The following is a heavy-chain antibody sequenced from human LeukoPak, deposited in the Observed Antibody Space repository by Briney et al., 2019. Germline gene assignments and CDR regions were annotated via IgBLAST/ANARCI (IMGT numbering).Heavy chain of an antibody. CDR3: ARVALPNYYDSSGHFDY. CDR1: GYTFTSYY. Sequence: ASVKVSCKASGYTFTSYYMHWVRQAPGQGLEWMGMINPSGGSTSYAQKFQGRVTMTRDTSTSTVYMELSSLRSEDTALYYCARVALPNYYDSSGHFDYWGQGTPVTVSS. CDR2: INPSGGST. V-gene: IGHV1-46*01. D-gene: IGHD3-22*01. J-gene: IGHJ4*02.